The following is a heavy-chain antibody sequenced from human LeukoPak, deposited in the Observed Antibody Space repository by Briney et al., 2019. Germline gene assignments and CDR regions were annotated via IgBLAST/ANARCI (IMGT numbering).Heavy chain of an antibody. V-gene: IGHV1-69*05. CDR3: TSRYTTSRHFDWDVDY. Sequence: SVKVSCKASGDTFSKYAITWVRQAPGQGLEWMGNIVPVFGTPIYAQKFQGRVTITTDESRTTAYMELSSLRSEDTALYYCTSRYTTSRHFDWDVDYWGQGTLLTVSS. J-gene: IGHJ4*02. CDR1: GDTFSKYA. CDR2: IVPVFGTP. D-gene: IGHD3-9*01.